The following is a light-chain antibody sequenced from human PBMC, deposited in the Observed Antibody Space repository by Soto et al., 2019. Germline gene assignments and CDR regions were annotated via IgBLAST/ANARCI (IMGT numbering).Light chain of an antibody. CDR3: QQRDNWPWT. Sequence: EIVLTQSPATLSLSPGERATLSCRASQSVRSNLAWYQHKPGQAPRLLIYDVSNRATGIPGRFSGSGFGTDFTLSIRNVEPEDMAVYYCQQRDNWPWTFGLGAKVEIK. V-gene: IGKV3-11*01. J-gene: IGKJ1*01. CDR2: DVS. CDR1: QSVRSN.